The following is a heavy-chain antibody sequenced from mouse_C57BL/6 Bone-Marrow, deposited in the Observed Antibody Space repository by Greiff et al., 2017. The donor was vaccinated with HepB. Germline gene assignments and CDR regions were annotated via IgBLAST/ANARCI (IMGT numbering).Heavy chain of an antibody. V-gene: IGHV5-6*01. CDR1: GFTFSSYG. CDR3: ASPIYYGTSWFAY. CDR2: ISSGGSYT. D-gene: IGHD2-1*01. Sequence: EVKLVESGGDLVKPGGSLKLSCAASGFTFSSYGMSWVRQTPDKRLEWVATISSGGSYTYYPDSVKGRFTISRDNAKNTLYLQMSSLKSEDTAMYYCASPIYYGTSWFAYWGQGTLVTVSA. J-gene: IGHJ3*01.